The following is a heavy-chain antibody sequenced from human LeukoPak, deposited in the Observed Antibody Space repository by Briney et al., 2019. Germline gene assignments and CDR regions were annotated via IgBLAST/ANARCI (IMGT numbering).Heavy chain of an antibody. CDR3: ARDLEYSSSRFDP. V-gene: IGHV4-30-4*08. J-gene: IGHJ5*02. D-gene: IGHD6-6*01. CDR1: GGSISSGDYY. CDR2: IYYSGST. Sequence: SETLSLTCTVSGGSISSGDYYWSWIRQPPGKGLEWIGYIYYSGSTYYNPSLKSRVTIPVDTSKNQFSLKLSSVTAADTAVYYCARDLEYSSSRFDPWGQGTLVTVSS.